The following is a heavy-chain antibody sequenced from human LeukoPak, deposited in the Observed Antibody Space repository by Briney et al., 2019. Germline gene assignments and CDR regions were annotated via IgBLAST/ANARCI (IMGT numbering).Heavy chain of an antibody. D-gene: IGHD1-26*01. V-gene: IGHV4-39*07. CDR2: IYYSGST. Sequence: PSETLSLTCTVSGGSISSSSYYWGWIRQPPGKGLEWIGSIYYSGSTYYNPSLKSRVTISVDTSKNQFSLKLSSVTAADTAVYYCARSCGAPSWEDYWGQGTLVTVSS. J-gene: IGHJ4*02. CDR1: GGSISSSSYY. CDR3: ARSCGAPSWEDY.